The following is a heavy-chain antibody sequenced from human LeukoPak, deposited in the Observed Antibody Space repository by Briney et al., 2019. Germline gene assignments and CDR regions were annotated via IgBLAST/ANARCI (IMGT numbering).Heavy chain of an antibody. D-gene: IGHD3-9*01. Sequence: SETLSLTCGVSGGSISSTNWWSWVRQPPGKGLEWIGEINHSGSTNYNPSLKSRVTISVDTSKNQFSLKLSSVTAADTAVYYCARGLLYYDILTGYYKGDDAFDIWGQGTMVTVSS. CDR2: INHSGST. CDR1: GGSISSTNW. V-gene: IGHV4-4*02. J-gene: IGHJ3*02. CDR3: ARGLLYYDILTGYYKGDDAFDI.